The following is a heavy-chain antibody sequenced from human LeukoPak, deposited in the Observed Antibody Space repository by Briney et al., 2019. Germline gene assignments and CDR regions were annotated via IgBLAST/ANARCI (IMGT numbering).Heavy chain of an antibody. D-gene: IGHD6-6*01. V-gene: IGHV1-24*01. J-gene: IGHJ1*01. CDR3: ATGPPPIIAARTQVAKYFQH. CDR1: GYTLTELS. CDR2: FDPEDGET. Sequence: GASVKVSCKVSGYTLTELSMHWVRQAPEKGLEWMGGFDPEDGETIYAQKFQGRVTMTEDTSTDTAYMELSSLRSEDTAVYYCATGPPPIIAARTQVAKYFQHWGQGTLVTASS.